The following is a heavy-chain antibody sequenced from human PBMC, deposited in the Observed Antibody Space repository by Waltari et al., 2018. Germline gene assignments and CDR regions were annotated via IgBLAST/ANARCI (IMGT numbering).Heavy chain of an antibody. CDR2: ITPTSGGT. Sequence: QVQLVQSGAEVKKPGASVKVSCKASGYTFTGYYMHWVRQAPGQGLEGMEWITPTSGGTNYAPQFQGRVTMTRDTSISTAYLELSRLRSDDTAVYYCASGAAAGTVYWGQGTLVTVSS. V-gene: IGHV1-2*02. D-gene: IGHD6-13*01. J-gene: IGHJ4*02. CDR1: GYTFTGYY. CDR3: ASGAAAGTVY.